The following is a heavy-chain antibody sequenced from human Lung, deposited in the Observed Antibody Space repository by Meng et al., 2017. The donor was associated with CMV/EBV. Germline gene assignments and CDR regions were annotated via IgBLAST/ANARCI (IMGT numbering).Heavy chain of an antibody. V-gene: IGHV3-74*01. Sequence: GESLKISCAASGFTFSSYWMHWVRQAPGKGLVWVSRINSDGSSTSYADSVKGRFTISRDNAKNTLYLQMNSLRAEDTAVYYCARAADLYDYYDSSGYYGYWGQGTLVTGSS. CDR3: ARAADLYDYYDSSGYYGY. CDR1: GFTFSSYW. D-gene: IGHD3-22*01. J-gene: IGHJ4*02. CDR2: INSDGSST.